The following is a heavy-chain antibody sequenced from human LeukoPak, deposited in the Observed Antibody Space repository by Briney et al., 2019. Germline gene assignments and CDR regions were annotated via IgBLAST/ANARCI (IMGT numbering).Heavy chain of an antibody. CDR1: GFTFSNYA. J-gene: IGHJ4*02. V-gene: IGHV3-23*01. D-gene: IGHD6-19*01. CDR2: ISGSGGST. CDR3: AKRPGSSGWYFAY. Sequence: GRSLRLSCAASGFTFSNYAMTWVRQAQGKGLEWVSTISGSGGSTYYADSVKGQFTISRDNSKNTLYLQMNSLRAEDTAVYYCAKRPGSSGWYFAYWGQGSMVTVSS.